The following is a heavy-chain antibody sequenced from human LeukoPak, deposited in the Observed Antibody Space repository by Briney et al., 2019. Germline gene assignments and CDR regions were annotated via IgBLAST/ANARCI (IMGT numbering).Heavy chain of an antibody. Sequence: GGSLRLSCVVSGFSFSTYSLNWIRQAPGKGLEWVSYISSSGNIIYYADSVKGRFTVSRDNAQNSLYLQMNSLRAEDTALYYCAKDSSNWERFDYWGQGTLVTVSS. D-gene: IGHD6-13*01. V-gene: IGHV3-48*04. CDR3: AKDSSNWERFDY. CDR1: GFSFSTYS. J-gene: IGHJ4*02. CDR2: ISSSGNII.